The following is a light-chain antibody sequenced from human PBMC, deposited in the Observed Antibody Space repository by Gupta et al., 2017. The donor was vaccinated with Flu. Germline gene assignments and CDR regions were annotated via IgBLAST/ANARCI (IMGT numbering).Light chain of an antibody. J-gene: IGKJ1*01. CDR2: GAS. CDR1: QSVTTTY. CDR3: QHDDSSPWN. Sequence: EIVLSHSPGTLSLSPGERATLSCRASQSVTTTYLAWYQLKPGRAPRLLIYGASNRATGIADRFSGSGSGTDFTLTISRLEPEDFAVYFCQHDDSSPWNFGQGTKVEIK. V-gene: IGKV3-20*01.